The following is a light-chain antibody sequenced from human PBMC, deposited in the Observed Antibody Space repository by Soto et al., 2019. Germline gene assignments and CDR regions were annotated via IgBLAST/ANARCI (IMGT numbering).Light chain of an antibody. Sequence: QSVLTQPASVSGSPGKSITISCPGTRSDVGDFDCVSWYQQHPGKAPKLMIYEVSDRPSGVSNRFSGSKSGDTASLTISGLQAEDEADYYCSSYTSSSTLVFGGGTKLTVL. CDR1: RSDVGDFDC. J-gene: IGLJ2*01. CDR3: SSYTSSSTLV. V-gene: IGLV2-14*01. CDR2: EVS.